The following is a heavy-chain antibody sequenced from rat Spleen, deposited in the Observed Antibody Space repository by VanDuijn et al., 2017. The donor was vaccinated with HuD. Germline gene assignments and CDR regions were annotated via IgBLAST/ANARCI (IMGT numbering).Heavy chain of an antibody. D-gene: IGHD1-10*01. CDR2: ISYDGSTP. CDR3: TRLNNYFDY. Sequence: EVQVVESGGGIVQPGRSMKLSCAASGFTFSKYDMVWVRQAPTKGLKWVASISYDGSTPYYRDSVKGRFTISRDNAKSTLYLQMDSLRSEDTATYYCTRLNNYFDYWGQGVMVTVSS. J-gene: IGHJ2*01. V-gene: IGHV5-7*01. CDR1: GFTFSKYD.